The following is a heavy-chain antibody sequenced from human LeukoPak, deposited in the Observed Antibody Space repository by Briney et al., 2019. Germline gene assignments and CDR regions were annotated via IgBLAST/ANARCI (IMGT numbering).Heavy chain of an antibody. J-gene: IGHJ3*02. Sequence: PGGSLRLSCAASGFTFSSYAMSWVRQAPGKGLEWVSAISGSGGSTYYADSVKGRFTISRDNSKNTLYLQMNSLRAEDTAVYYFGKGAPFMAFREWGDVFFIWGKGTMVTVSS. D-gene: IGHD1-26*01. CDR2: ISGSGGST. V-gene: IGHV3-23*01. CDR1: GFTFSSYA. CDR3: GKGAPFMAFREWGDVFFI.